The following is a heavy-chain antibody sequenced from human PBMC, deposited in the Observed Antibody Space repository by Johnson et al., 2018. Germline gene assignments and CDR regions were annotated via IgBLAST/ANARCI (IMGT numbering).Heavy chain of an antibody. CDR1: GDSISSYY. CDR2: LYYRGST. J-gene: IGHJ6*02. Sequence: QVQLVESGPGLVTASETLSLTCTVSGDSISSYYWRWFRRPPGKGMEWIGYLYYRGSTNYTPPLKSRVTISVDTSKHHFSLKLSPVTAADPAVYYCSRASGGIYYGMDDWGQGTTVTVSS. V-gene: IGHV4-59*01. D-gene: IGHD3-16*01. CDR3: SRASGGIYYGMDD.